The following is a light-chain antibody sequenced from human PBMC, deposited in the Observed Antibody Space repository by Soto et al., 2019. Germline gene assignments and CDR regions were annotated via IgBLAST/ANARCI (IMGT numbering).Light chain of an antibody. CDR2: GAS. CDR1: QSVRSNS. CDR3: QQYGSTPWT. J-gene: IGKJ1*01. V-gene: IGKV3-20*01. Sequence: DIGLTQSAGTLSLSAGESATLSWGASQSVRSNSLAWYEQKPGQAPRLVIYGASRRAAGIPDSISGSRAGTDFNLTITRLEPGDLAVYYGQQYGSTPWTFGQGTKVDIK.